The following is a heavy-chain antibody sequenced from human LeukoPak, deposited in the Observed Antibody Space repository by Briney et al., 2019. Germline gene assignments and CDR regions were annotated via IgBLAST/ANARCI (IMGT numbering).Heavy chain of an antibody. CDR3: ARDQGPYYYDSSGSGFDP. Sequence: SVKVSCKASGGTFSSYAISWVRQAPGQGLEWMGGIIPIFGAASYAQKLQGRVTMTTDTSTSTAYMELRSLRSDDTAVYYCARDQGPYYYDSSGSGFDPWGQGTLVTVSS. CDR2: IIPIFGAA. D-gene: IGHD3-22*01. CDR1: GGTFSSYA. V-gene: IGHV1-69*05. J-gene: IGHJ5*02.